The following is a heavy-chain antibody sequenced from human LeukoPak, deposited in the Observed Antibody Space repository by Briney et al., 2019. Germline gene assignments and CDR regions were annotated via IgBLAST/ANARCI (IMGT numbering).Heavy chain of an antibody. V-gene: IGHV5-51*01. CDR2: IDPADSDS. CDR1: GYSFSSFW. D-gene: IGHD3-22*01. J-gene: IGHJ4*02. CDR3: ARLIGAFSESSGYSDY. Sequence: GESLKISCKGSGYSFSSFWLGWVRQMPGKGLEWMGLIDPADSDSRYSPSFQGQVFFSVHKSTKTAYLQWISLKPSHTAIYYCARLIGAFSESSGYSDYWGQGTLVSVSS.